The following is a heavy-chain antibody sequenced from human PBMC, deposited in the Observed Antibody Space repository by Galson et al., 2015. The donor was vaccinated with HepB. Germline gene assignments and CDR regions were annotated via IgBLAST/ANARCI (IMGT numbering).Heavy chain of an antibody. CDR3: ARVGTTITWHHPFDY. Sequence: LSLTCAVSGGSVTSNNWWSWIRQPPGKGLEWIGYIYYSGSTNYNPSLKGRVTISVDTSKNQFSLKLSSVTAADTAVYYCARVGTTITWHHPFDYWGQGTLVTVSS. V-gene: IGHV4-61*01. CDR1: GGSVTSNNW. J-gene: IGHJ4*02. D-gene: IGHD5-12*01. CDR2: IYYSGST.